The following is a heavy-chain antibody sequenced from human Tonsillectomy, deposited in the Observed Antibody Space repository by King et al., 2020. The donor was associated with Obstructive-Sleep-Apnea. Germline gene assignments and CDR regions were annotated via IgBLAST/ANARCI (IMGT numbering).Heavy chain of an antibody. CDR2: ISSSSSYI. CDR3: AREASVLHCSGGSCYPNTLGY. V-gene: IGHV3-21*01. CDR1: GFTFSSYS. D-gene: IGHD2-15*01. Sequence: VQLVESGGGLVKPGGSLRLSCAASGFTFSSYSMNWVRQAPGKGLEWVSSISSSSSYIYYADSVKGRFTISRDNAKNSLYLQMNSLRAEDTAVYYCAREASVLHCSGGSCYPNTLGYWGQGTLVTVSS. J-gene: IGHJ4*02.